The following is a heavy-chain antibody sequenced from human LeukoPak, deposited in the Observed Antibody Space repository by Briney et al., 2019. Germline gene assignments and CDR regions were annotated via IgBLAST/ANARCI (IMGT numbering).Heavy chain of an antibody. J-gene: IGHJ6*03. D-gene: IGHD2-2*01. CDR3: AKGLVVPAATGDGYYYYYMDV. CDR2: IRYDGSNK. Sequence: PGGSLRLSCAASGFTFSSYGMHWVRQAPGKGREWVAFIRYDGSNKYYADSVKGRFTISRDNAKNTLYLQMNSLRAEDTAVYYCAKGLVVPAATGDGYYYYYMDVWGKGTTVTVSS. CDR1: GFTFSSYG. V-gene: IGHV3-30*02.